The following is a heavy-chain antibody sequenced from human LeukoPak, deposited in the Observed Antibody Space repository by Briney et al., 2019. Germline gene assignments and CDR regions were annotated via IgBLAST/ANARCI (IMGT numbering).Heavy chain of an antibody. J-gene: IGHJ6*03. Sequence: SETLSLTXTVSGGSISSYYWSWIRQPPGKGLEWIGYIYYSGSTNYNPSLKSRVTISVDMSKNQFSLKLSAVTAADTAVYYCARERSYYYYMDVWGKGTTVTVSS. D-gene: IGHD6-6*01. V-gene: IGHV4-59*01. CDR3: ARERSYYYYMDV. CDR2: IYYSGST. CDR1: GGSISSYY.